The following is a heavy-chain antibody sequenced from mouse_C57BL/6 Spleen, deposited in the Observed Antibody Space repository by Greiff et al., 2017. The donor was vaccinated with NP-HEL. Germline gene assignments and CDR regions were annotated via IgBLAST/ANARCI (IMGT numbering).Heavy chain of an antibody. Sequence: ESGPGLVKPSQSLSLTCSVTGYSITSGYYWNWIRQFPGNKLEWMGYISYDGSNNYNPSLKNRISITRDTSKNQFFLKLNSVTTEDTATYYCARDPTRYFDVWGTGTTVTVSS. CDR2: ISYDGSN. V-gene: IGHV3-6*01. CDR1: GYSITSGYY. CDR3: ARDPTRYFDV. J-gene: IGHJ1*03.